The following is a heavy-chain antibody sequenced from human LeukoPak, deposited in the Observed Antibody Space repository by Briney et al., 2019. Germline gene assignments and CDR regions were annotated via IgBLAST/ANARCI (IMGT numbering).Heavy chain of an antibody. D-gene: IGHD3-10*01. CDR1: GGSISSYY. Sequence: PSETLSLTCTVSGGSISSYYWSWIRQPPGKGLEWIGYIYYSGSTNYNPSLKSRVTISVDTSKNQFSLKLSSVTAADTAVYYCARDIKYYYGSGSYNWFDPWGQGTLVTVSS. V-gene: IGHV4-59*12. CDR3: ARDIKYYYGSGSYNWFDP. J-gene: IGHJ5*02. CDR2: IYYSGST.